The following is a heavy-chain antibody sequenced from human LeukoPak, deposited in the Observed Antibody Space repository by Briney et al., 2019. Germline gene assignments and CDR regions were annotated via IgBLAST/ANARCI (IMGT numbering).Heavy chain of an antibody. CDR3: ATGSREAHIVGATTGLWH. J-gene: IGHJ4*02. D-gene: IGHD1-26*01. V-gene: IGHV4-61*02. CDR2: IYTSGST. CDR1: GGSISSGSYY. Sequence: SETLSLTCTVSGGSISSGSYYWSWIRQPAGKGLEWIGRIYTSGSTNYNPSLKSRVTISVDTSKNQFSLKLSSVTAADTAVYYCATGSREAHIVGATTGLWHWGQGTLVTVSS.